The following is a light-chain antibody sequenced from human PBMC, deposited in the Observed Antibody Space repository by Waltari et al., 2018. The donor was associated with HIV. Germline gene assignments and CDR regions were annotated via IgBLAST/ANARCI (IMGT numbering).Light chain of an antibody. CDR2: EVI. Sequence: QSALTQPRSVSGSPGQSVTISCTGTSSDLGGYDSLSCYLQHPGKVPKLIIYEVIKRPSGVPDRFSGSKSGNTASLTISGLQTEDEADYFCCSYAGTYTYVLFGGGTKLTVL. J-gene: IGLJ3*02. CDR3: CSYAGTYTYVL. CDR1: SSDLGGYDS. V-gene: IGLV2-11*01.